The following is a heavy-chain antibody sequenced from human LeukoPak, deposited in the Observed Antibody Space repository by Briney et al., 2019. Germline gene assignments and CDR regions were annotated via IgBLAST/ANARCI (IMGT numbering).Heavy chain of an antibody. J-gene: IGHJ4*02. CDR3: ARDSSGYLGG. Sequence: ASVKVSCKASGYTFTGYYMHWVRQAPGQELEWMGWIDPNSGGTNYAQKFQGRVTMTRDTSINTAYMELSTLISDDTAVYYCARDSSGYLGGWGQGTLVTVSS. CDR1: GYTFTGYY. CDR2: IDPNSGGT. V-gene: IGHV1-2*02. D-gene: IGHD3-22*01.